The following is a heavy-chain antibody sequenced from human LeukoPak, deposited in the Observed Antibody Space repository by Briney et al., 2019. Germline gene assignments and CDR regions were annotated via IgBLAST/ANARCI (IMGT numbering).Heavy chain of an antibody. D-gene: IGHD3-16*01. J-gene: IGHJ4*02. CDR2: IHHDGRI. CDR1: GGSIDSTNW. V-gene: IGHV4/OR15-8*01. Sequence: SETLSLTCDVSGGSIDSTNWWNWVRQPPGKGLEWIGEIHHDGRINYNPSLKSRVTLTVDKSKNQFSLRLNSVTAADTAMYYCARSHDHLWGDYPDYWGQGTLVTVSS. CDR3: ARSHDHLWGDYPDY.